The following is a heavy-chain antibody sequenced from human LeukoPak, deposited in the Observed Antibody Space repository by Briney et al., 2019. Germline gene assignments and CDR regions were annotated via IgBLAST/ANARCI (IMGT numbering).Heavy chain of an antibody. CDR1: GFTFSSYG. J-gene: IGHJ4*02. V-gene: IGHV3-33*06. D-gene: IGHD5-12*01. CDR2: IWYDGSNK. CDR3: AKSGIVATIPLDY. Sequence: PGGSLRLSCAASGFTFSSYGMHWVRQALGKGLEWVAVIWYDGSNKYYADSVKGRFTISRDNSKCTLYLQMNSLRAEDTAVYYCAKSGIVATIPLDYWGQGTLVTVFS.